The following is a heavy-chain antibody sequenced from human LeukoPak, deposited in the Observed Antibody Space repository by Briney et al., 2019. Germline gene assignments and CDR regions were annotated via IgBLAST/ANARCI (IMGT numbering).Heavy chain of an antibody. CDR1: GYSISSGYY. J-gene: IGHJ4*02. V-gene: IGHV4-38-2*01. D-gene: IGHD3-22*01. CDR2: FYHSGNT. CDR3: ARARRFYDSTGYYNYFDY. Sequence: PSETLSLTCAVSGYSISSGYYWGWIRQPPGKGLEWIGSFYHSGNTYYNPSLKSRVTISVDTSKNQFSLYLSSVTAADTAVYYCARARRFYDSTGYYNYFDYWGQGTLVTVPS.